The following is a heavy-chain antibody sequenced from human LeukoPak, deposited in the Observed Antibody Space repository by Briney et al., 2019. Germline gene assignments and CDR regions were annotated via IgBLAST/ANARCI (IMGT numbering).Heavy chain of an antibody. CDR2: MNPNSGNT. J-gene: IGHJ5*02. CDR3: ARFSGYSSSWYGIDP. V-gene: IGHV1-8*01. CDR1: GYTFTSYD. D-gene: IGHD6-13*01. Sequence: GASVKVSCKASGYTFTSYDINWVRQATGQGLEWMGWMNPNSGNTGYAQKFRGRVTMTRNTSISTAYMELSSLRSEDTAVYYCARFSGYSSSWYGIDPWGQGTLVTVSS.